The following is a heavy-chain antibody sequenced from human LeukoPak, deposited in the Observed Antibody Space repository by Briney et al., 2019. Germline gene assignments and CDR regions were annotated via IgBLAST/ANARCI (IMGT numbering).Heavy chain of an antibody. V-gene: IGHV3-20*04. CDR1: GFTFDDYG. CDR2: INWNGGST. CDR3: ARGGYYYDSGGYYSGDY. J-gene: IGHJ4*02. D-gene: IGHD3-22*01. Sequence: GGSLRLSCAASGFTFDDYGMSWVRQAPGKGLEWVSGINWNGGSTGYADSVKGRFTISRDNAKNSLYLQMNSLRAEDTALYYCARGGYYYDSGGYYSGDYWGQGTLVTVSS.